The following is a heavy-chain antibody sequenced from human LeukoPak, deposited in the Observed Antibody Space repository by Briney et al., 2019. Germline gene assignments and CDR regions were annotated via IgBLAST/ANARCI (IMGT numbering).Heavy chain of an antibody. Sequence: VASVRVSCKASGYTFTDYYMHWVRQAPGQGLEWMGIINPSGGSTSYAQKFQGRVTMTRDMSTSTVYMELSSLRSEDTAVCYCAILPPRRITMNRVDYWGQGTLVTVSS. CDR2: INPSGGST. D-gene: IGHD3-22*01. CDR1: GYTFTDYY. V-gene: IGHV1-46*01. CDR3: AILPPRRITMNRVDY. J-gene: IGHJ4*02.